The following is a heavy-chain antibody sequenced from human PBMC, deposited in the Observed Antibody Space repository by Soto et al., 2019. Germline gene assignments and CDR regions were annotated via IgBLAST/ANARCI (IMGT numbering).Heavy chain of an antibody. CDR1: GGSISSYY. J-gene: IGHJ4*02. Sequence: SETLSLTCTVSGGSISSYYWSWIRQPPGKGLEWIGYIYYSGSTNYNPSLKSRVTISVDTSKNQFSLKLSSVTAADTAVYYCARGADTAMDTGYFDYWGQGTLVTVSS. CDR2: IYYSGST. V-gene: IGHV4-59*01. D-gene: IGHD5-18*01. CDR3: ARGADTAMDTGYFDY.